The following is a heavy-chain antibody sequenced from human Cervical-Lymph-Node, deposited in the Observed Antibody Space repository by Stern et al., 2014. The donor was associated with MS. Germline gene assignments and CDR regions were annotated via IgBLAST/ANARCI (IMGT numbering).Heavy chain of an antibody. CDR1: GGSISSGDYY. CDR2: IYYSGST. D-gene: IGHD2-2*01. Sequence: QLQLQESGPGLVKPSQTLSLTCTVSGGSISSGDYYWSWIRQPPGKGLEWLGYIYYSGSTYYSPSLKSRVTISVDTSKNQFSLKLSSVTAADTAVYYCASANCSSTSCPNWFDPWGQGTLVTVSS. V-gene: IGHV4-30-4*01. J-gene: IGHJ5*02. CDR3: ASANCSSTSCPNWFDP.